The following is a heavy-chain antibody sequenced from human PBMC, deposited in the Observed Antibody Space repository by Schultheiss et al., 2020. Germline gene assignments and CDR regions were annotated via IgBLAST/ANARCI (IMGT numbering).Heavy chain of an antibody. Sequence: GGSLRLSCAASGFTFDDYAMHWVRQATGKGLEWVSGISWNSGSIGYADSVKGRFTISRDNAKNSLYLQMNSLRAEDTALYYCTKDIDGGIAAAGSQYYYYYGMDVWGQGTTVTVSS. D-gene: IGHD6-13*01. J-gene: IGHJ6*02. CDR1: GFTFDDYA. CDR3: TKDIDGGIAAAGSQYYYYYGMDV. V-gene: IGHV3-9*01. CDR2: ISWNSGSI.